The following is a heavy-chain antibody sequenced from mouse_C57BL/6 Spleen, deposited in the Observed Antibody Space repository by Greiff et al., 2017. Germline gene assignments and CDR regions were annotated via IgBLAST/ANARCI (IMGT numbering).Heavy chain of an antibody. CDR1: GYTFTSYW. J-gene: IGHJ1*03. D-gene: IGHD2-5*01. CDR3: ARNNYSNYGWYFDV. Sequence: QVQLQQPGAELVKPGASVKLSCKASGYTFTSYWMHWVKQRPGQGLGWIGMIHPNSGSTNYNEKFKSKATLTVDKSSSTAYMQLSSLTSEDSAVYYCARNNYSNYGWYFDVWGTGTTVTVSS. V-gene: IGHV1-64*01. CDR2: IHPNSGST.